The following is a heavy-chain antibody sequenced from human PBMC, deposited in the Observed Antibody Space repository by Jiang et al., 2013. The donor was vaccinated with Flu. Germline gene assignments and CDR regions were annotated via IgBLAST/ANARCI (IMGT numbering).Heavy chain of an antibody. CDR2: INPSGGST. D-gene: IGHD5-18*01. CDR3: ARDGDSVMVDFDY. Sequence: TFTSYYMHWVRQAPGQGLEWMGIINPSGGSTSYAQKFQGRVTMTRDTSTSTVYMELSSLRSEDTAVYYCARDGDSVMVDFDYWGQGTPGHRLL. V-gene: IGHV1-46*01. J-gene: IGHJ4*02. CDR1: TFTSYY.